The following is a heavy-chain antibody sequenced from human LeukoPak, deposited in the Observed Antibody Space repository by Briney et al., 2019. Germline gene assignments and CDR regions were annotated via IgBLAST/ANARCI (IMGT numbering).Heavy chain of an antibody. Sequence: GGSLRLSCAASGFTFRSYWMSWVRQAPGKGLEWVANIKQDGSEKYYVDSVKGRFTTSRDNAKNSLYLQMNRLRAEDTAVYYCARKVGPGDYNDYWGQGTLVTVSS. J-gene: IGHJ4*02. V-gene: IGHV3-7*01. CDR3: ARKVGPGDYNDY. CDR2: IKQDGSEK. CDR1: GFTFRSYW.